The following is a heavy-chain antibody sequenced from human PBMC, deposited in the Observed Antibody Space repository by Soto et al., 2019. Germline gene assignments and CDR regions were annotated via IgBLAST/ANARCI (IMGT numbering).Heavy chain of an antibody. Sequence: PSETLSLTCTVSGGSISGYYWSWIRQPPGKGLEWIGDIYYSGTTNYNSSLKSRVTISVDTSKNQFSLKLSSVTAADTAMYYCARRVILGFIRWFDPWGQGTLVTVSS. CDR1: GGSISGYY. J-gene: IGHJ5*02. D-gene: IGHD2-21*01. CDR2: IYYSGTT. V-gene: IGHV4-59*01. CDR3: ARRVILGFIRWFDP.